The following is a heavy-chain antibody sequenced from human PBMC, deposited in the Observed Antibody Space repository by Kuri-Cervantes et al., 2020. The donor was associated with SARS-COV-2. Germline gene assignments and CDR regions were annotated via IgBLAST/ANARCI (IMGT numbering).Heavy chain of an antibody. Sequence: GGSLRLSCAASGFTFSSYGTHWVRQAPGKGLEWVAFIRYDGSNKYYADSVKGRFTISRDNSKNTLYLQMNSPRAEDTAVYYCAKVSISSGSYQRALGYWGQGTLVTVSS. CDR3: AKVSISSGSYQRALGY. D-gene: IGHD3-10*02. J-gene: IGHJ4*02. V-gene: IGHV3-30*02. CDR1: GFTFSSYG. CDR2: IRYDGSNK.